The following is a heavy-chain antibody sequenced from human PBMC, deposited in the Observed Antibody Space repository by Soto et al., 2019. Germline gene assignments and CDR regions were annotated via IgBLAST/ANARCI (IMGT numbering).Heavy chain of an antibody. D-gene: IGHD6-6*01. CDR1: GGSISSGGYY. CDR2: INHSGST. CDR3: ASSSSQRRNYYYYYGMDV. J-gene: IGHJ6*02. Sequence: PSETLSLTCTVSGGSISSGGYYWNWIRQHPGKGLEWIGEINHSGSTNYNPSLKSRVTISVDTSKNQFSLKLSSVTAADTAVYYCASSSSQRRNYYYYYGMDVWGQGTTVTVSS. V-gene: IGHV4-31*03.